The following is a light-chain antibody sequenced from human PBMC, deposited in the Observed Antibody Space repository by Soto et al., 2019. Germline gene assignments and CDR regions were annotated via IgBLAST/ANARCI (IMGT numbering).Light chain of an antibody. CDR3: QQLNTYPRT. CDR2: AAS. V-gene: IGKV1-9*01. Sequence: IQLTQSPSSLSASVRDRVTITCRASQGISSYLAWSQQKPGKAPKLLIYAASTLQSGVPSRFSGSGSGTDFTLTISSLQPEDFVTYYCQQLNTYPRTVGQGTKVEIK. J-gene: IGKJ1*01. CDR1: QGISSY.